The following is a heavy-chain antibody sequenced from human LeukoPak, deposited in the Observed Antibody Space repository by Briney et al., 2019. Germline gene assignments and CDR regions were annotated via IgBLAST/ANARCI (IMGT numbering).Heavy chain of an antibody. D-gene: IGHD3/OR15-3a*01. J-gene: IGHJ4*02. CDR2: IKEDGSEE. Sequence: GGSLRLSCAASGFTFSSYWMSWVRQAPGKGLECVANIKEDGSEEYYVDSVKGRFSISRDNAKNSLYLQMNSLRTEDTAVYYCARDGTGYSKYYFDYWGQGTLVTVPS. V-gene: IGHV3-7*01. CDR1: GFTFSSYW. CDR3: ARDGTGYSKYYFDY.